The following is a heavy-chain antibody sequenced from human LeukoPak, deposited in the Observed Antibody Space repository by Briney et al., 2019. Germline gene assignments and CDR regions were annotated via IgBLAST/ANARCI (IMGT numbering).Heavy chain of an antibody. CDR1: GFTFSSYA. D-gene: IGHD3-10*01. V-gene: IGHV3-23*01. CDR2: VSGTGGST. J-gene: IGHJ4*02. Sequence: GGSLRLSCTASGFTFSSYAMSWVRQGPGKGPEWVSAVSGTGGSTYYADSVKGRFTISRDNSKNTLYLQVNSLRAEDTAVYYCAKGGGVISYYFDYWGQGTLVTVSS. CDR3: AKGGGVISYYFDY.